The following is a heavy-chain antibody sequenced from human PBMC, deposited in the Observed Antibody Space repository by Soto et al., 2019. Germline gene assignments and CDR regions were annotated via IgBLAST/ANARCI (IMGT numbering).Heavy chain of an antibody. D-gene: IGHD3-10*02. V-gene: IGHV1-69*05. CDR1: GGTFSSYA. CDR3: AREPSPPMLNPLGYFDY. Sequence: SVKVSCKASGGTFSSYAISWVRQAPGQGLEWMGGIIPIFGTANYAQKFQGRATITTDESTSTAYMELSSLRSEDTAVYYCAREPSPPMLNPLGYFDYWGQGTLVTVSS. CDR2: IIPIFGTA. J-gene: IGHJ4*02.